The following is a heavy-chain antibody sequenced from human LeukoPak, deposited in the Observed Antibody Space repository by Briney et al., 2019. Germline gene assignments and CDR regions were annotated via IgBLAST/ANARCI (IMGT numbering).Heavy chain of an antibody. J-gene: IGHJ4*02. V-gene: IGHV4-39*01. CDR3: ARPRRDGYNYSYFDY. D-gene: IGHD5-24*01. CDR1: GGSISSYTYY. CDR2: FYESGST. Sequence: SETLSLTCTVSGGSISSYTYYWDWIRQPPGKGLEWIGNFYESGSTHYNPSLKSRVTISVDTSKNQFSLKLSSVTAADTAVYYCARPRRDGYNYSYFDYWGQGTLVTVSS.